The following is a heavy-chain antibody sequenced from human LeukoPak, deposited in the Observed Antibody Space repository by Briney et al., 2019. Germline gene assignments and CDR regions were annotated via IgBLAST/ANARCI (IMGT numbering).Heavy chain of an antibody. CDR3: ASHLYGDTHFDY. D-gene: IGHD4-17*01. J-gene: IGHJ4*02. CDR1: GYSISSGYY. Sequence: SETLSLTCAVSGYSISSGYYWGWIRQPPGEGLEWIGSIYHSGSTYYNPSLKSRVTISVDTSKNQFSLKLSSVTAADTAVYYCASHLYGDTHFDYWGQGTLVTVSS. V-gene: IGHV4-38-2*01. CDR2: IYHSGST.